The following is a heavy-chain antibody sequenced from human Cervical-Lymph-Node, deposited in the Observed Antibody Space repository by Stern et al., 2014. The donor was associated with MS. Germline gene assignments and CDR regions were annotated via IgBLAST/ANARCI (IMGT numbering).Heavy chain of an antibody. Sequence: DQLVESGSELKNPGASVKISCKASGYSFTTYALSWVRQAPGQGLKWMAWISTYTGNPTYAQDFAGRFVFSLDTSVSTAYLQISSLQADDTAVYYCARVPALGSGWEYFYGLDVWGQGTTVTVSS. J-gene: IGHJ6*02. CDR1: GYSFTTYA. CDR3: ARVPALGSGWEYFYGLDV. CDR2: ISTYTGNP. D-gene: IGHD6-19*01. V-gene: IGHV7-4-1*02.